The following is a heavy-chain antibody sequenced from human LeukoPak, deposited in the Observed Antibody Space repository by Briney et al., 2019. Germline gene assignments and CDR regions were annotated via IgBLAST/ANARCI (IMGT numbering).Heavy chain of an antibody. Sequence: ALVKVSCKASGGTFSSYAISWVRQAPGQGLEWMGGIIPIFGTANYAQKFQGRVTITADESTSTAYMELSSLRSEDTAVYYCARDGDYYDSSSYYGFDYWGQGTLVTVSS. V-gene: IGHV1-69*13. CDR1: GGTFSSYA. J-gene: IGHJ4*02. CDR3: ARDGDYYDSSSYYGFDY. D-gene: IGHD3-22*01. CDR2: IIPIFGTA.